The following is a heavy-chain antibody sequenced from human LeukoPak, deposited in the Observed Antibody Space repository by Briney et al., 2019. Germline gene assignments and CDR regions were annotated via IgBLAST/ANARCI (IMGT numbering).Heavy chain of an antibody. V-gene: IGHV4-34*01. D-gene: IGHD3-10*01. CDR3: ARGRAYYYGSGSYYKGYYYYYMDV. J-gene: IGHJ6*03. CDR2: INHSGST. CDR1: GGSFSGYY. Sequence: SETLSLTCAVYGGSFSGYYWSWIRQPPGKGLEWIGEINHSGSTNYNPSPKSRGTISVDTSKNQFSLKLSSVTAADTAVYYCARGRAYYYGSGSYYKGYYYYYMDVWGKGTTVTVSS.